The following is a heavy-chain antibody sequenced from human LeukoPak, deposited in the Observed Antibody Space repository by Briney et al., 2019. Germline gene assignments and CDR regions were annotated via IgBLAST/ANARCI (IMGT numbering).Heavy chain of an antibody. Sequence: SGGSLTLSCAASGFTFDDYAMHWVRQAPGKGLEWVSLISGDGGSTYYADSVKGRFTISRDNSKNSLYLQMNSLRTEDTALYYCAKDISNYDFWSGFYTWGQATLVTVSS. CDR1: GFTFDDYA. CDR2: ISGDGGST. CDR3: AKDISNYDFWSGFYT. V-gene: IGHV3-43*02. D-gene: IGHD3-3*01. J-gene: IGHJ5*02.